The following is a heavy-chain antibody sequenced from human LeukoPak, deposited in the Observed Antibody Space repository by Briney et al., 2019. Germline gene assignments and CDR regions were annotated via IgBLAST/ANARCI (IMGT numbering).Heavy chain of an antibody. V-gene: IGHV3-30*02. Sequence: PGGSLRLACAASGFTCSSYGMHWVRQAPGKGLEWVAFIRYDGSNKYYADSVKGRFTISRDNSKNTLYLQMNSLRAEDTAVYYCAKDSVALYDFWSGYYGDYWGQGTLVTVSS. CDR3: AKDSVALYDFWSGYYGDY. CDR1: GFTCSSYG. CDR2: IRYDGSNK. D-gene: IGHD3-3*01. J-gene: IGHJ4*02.